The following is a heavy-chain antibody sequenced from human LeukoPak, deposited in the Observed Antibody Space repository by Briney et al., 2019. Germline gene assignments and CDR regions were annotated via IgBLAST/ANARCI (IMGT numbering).Heavy chain of an antibody. D-gene: IGHD5-12*01. CDR3: ARGDGYSGYSYWYFDL. CDR2: ISSSGSTI. J-gene: IGHJ2*01. CDR1: GFTFSSYE. Sequence: PGGSLRLSCAASGFTFSSYEMNWVRQAPGKGLEWVSYISSSGSTIYYADSVKGRFTISRDNAKNSLYLQMNSLRAEDTAVYYCARGDGYSGYSYWYFDLWGRGTLVTVSS. V-gene: IGHV3-48*03.